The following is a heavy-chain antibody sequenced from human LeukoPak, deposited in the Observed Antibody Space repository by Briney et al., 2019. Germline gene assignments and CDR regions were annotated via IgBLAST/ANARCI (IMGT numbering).Heavy chain of an antibody. Sequence: ASVKVSCKASGYTFTSYDTNWVRQATGQGLEWMGWMNPNSGNTGYAQKFQGRVTMTRNTSISTAYMELSSLRSEDTAVYYCARGGSPQLGIYYYYYMDVWGKGTTVTVSS. D-gene: IGHD6-13*01. CDR3: ARGGSPQLGIYYYYYMDV. J-gene: IGHJ6*03. CDR2: MNPNSGNT. CDR1: GYTFTSYD. V-gene: IGHV1-8*01.